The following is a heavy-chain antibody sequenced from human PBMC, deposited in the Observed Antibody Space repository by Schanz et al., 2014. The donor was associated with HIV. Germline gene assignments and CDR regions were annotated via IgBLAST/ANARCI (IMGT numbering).Heavy chain of an antibody. Sequence: EVQLLESGGGLVQPGGSLRLSCAASGFAFSNYAMSWVRQAPGKGLEWVANIKEDGSEKYHADSVKGRFTISRDNAKNSLFLQMESLRAEDTAVYYCARDGGEVWGQGTTVTVSS. CDR1: GFAFSNYA. CDR2: IKEDGSEK. V-gene: IGHV3-7*01. CDR3: ARDGGEV. J-gene: IGHJ6*02. D-gene: IGHD3-16*01.